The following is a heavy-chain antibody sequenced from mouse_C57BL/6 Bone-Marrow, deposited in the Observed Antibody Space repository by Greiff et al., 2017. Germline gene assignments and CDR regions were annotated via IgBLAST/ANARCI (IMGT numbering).Heavy chain of an antibody. CDR1: GYSITSGYY. J-gene: IGHJ4*01. CDR2: ISYDGSN. Sequence: VQLKESGPSLVKPSQSLSLTCSVTGYSITSGYYWNWIRQFPGNKLEWMGYISYDGSNNYNPSLKNRISITLDTSKNKVVLKLNSVTTEDTATYYCARDPGMDYWGQGTSVTVSS. V-gene: IGHV3-6*01. CDR3: ARDPGMDY.